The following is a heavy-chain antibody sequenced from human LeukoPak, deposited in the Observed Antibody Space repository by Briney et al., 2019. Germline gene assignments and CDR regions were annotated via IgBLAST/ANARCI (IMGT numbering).Heavy chain of an antibody. Sequence: SETLSLTCTVSGGSISSSSYYWGWIRQHPGKGLEWIGYIYYSGSTYYNPSLKSRVTISVDTSKNQFSLKLSSVTAADTAVYYCARTAMVRGTTFDYWGQGTLVTVSS. CDR3: ARTAMVRGTTFDY. D-gene: IGHD3-10*01. CDR1: GGSISSSSYY. CDR2: IYYSGST. J-gene: IGHJ4*02. V-gene: IGHV4-31*03.